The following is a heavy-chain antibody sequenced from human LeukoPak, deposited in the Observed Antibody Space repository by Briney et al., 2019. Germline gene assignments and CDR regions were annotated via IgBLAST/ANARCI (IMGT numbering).Heavy chain of an antibody. Sequence: SVKVSCKASGGTFSSYAISWVRQAPGQGLEWMGGIIPIFGTANYAQKFQGRVTITTDESTSTAYMELSSLRSEDTAVYYCARHPDSCGWPTVPYYYYYMDVWGKGTTVTVSS. D-gene: IGHD6-19*01. CDR1: GGTFSSYA. CDR2: IIPIFGTA. V-gene: IGHV1-69*05. J-gene: IGHJ6*03. CDR3: ARHPDSCGWPTVPYYYYYMDV.